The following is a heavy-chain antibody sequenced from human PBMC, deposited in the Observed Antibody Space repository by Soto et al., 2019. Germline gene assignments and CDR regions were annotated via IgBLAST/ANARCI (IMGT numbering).Heavy chain of an antibody. Sequence: QVQFVESGGGVVQPGRSLRLSCAASEFTFSNYGMHWVRQAPGKGLEWVAVILNDGSNRYHADSVKDRFTISRDNSKNTLYLQMNSLRAEDTAVYYCARDDEYSGNGMDVWGPGTTVTVS. J-gene: IGHJ6*02. D-gene: IGHD3-10*01. CDR3: ARDDEYSGNGMDV. CDR1: EFTFSNYG. CDR2: ILNDGSNR. V-gene: IGHV3-33*01.